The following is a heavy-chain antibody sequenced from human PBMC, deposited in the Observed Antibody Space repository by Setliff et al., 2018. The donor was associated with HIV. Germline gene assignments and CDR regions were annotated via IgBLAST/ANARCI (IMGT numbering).Heavy chain of an antibody. CDR3: AAVFTGEPGRSLDY. J-gene: IGHJ4*02. V-gene: IGHV3-21*01. CDR2: ISSSGSYI. CDR1: GFTFSTYE. Sequence: GSLRLSCAASGFTFSTYEMNWVRQAPGKGLEWVASISSSGSYIHFADSVKGRFTISRDNAKNSQYLLMSDLRAEDTAVYYCAAVFTGEPGRSLDYWGQGTPVTVSS. D-gene: IGHD1-26*01.